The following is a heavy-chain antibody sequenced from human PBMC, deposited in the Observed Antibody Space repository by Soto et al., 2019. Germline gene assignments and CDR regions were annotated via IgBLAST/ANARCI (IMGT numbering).Heavy chain of an antibody. D-gene: IGHD6-19*01. V-gene: IGHV3-33*06. CDR1: GFTFSSYG. Sequence: GGSLRLSCAASGFTFSSYGMHWVRQAPGKGLEWVAVIWYDGSNKYYADSVKGRFTISRDNSKNTLYLQMNSLRAEDTAVYYCAKESSGWYFDYWGQGTLVTVSS. J-gene: IGHJ4*02. CDR3: AKESSGWYFDY. CDR2: IWYDGSNK.